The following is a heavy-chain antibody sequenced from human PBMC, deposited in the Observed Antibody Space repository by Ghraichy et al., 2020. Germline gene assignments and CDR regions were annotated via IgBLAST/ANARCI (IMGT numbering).Heavy chain of an antibody. CDR2: ISSSGSTI. J-gene: IGHJ3*02. CDR3: ARALMTYYYDSRGSGVAFDI. Sequence: GGSLRLSCAASGFTFSDYYMSWIRQAPGKGLEWVSYISSSGSTIYYADSVKGRFTISRDNAKNSLYLQMNSLRAEDTAVYYCARALMTYYYDSRGSGVAFDIWGQGTMVTVSS. V-gene: IGHV3-11*04. CDR1: GFTFSDYY. D-gene: IGHD3-22*01.